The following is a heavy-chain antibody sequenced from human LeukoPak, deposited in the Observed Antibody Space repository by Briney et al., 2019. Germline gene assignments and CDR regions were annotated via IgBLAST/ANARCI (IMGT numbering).Heavy chain of an antibody. CDR3: ARANFRDGYNTYYFDY. CDR2: INHSGST. J-gene: IGHJ4*02. V-gene: IGHV4-34*01. D-gene: IGHD5-24*01. CDR1: GGSFSGYY. Sequence: SETLSLTCAVYGGSFSGYYWSWIRLPPGKGLEWIGEINHSGSTNYNPSLKSRVTISVDTSKNQFSLKLSSVTAADTAVYYCARANFRDGYNTYYFDYWGQGTLVTVSS.